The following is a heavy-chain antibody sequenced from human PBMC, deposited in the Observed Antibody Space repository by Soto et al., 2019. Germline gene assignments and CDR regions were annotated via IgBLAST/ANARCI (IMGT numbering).Heavy chain of an antibody. Sequence: PSETLSLTCTVSGGSISSYYWSWVRQPPGKGLEWIGYIYYSGSTNYNPSLKSRVTISVDTSKNQFSLKLSSVTAADTAVYYCASQHYYDSSGYYVGYWGQGTLVTVSS. V-gene: IGHV4-59*08. CDR2: IYYSGST. CDR1: GGSISSYY. J-gene: IGHJ4*02. CDR3: ASQHYYDSSGYYVGY. D-gene: IGHD3-22*01.